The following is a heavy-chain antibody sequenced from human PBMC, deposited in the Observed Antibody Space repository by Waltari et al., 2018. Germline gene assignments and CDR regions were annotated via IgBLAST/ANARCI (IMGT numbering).Heavy chain of an antibody. Sequence: EVDLVESGGGLVHPGGSLRLSCAASGLTVSTNHMTWVRQVPGRGLEWGSSIYTACSTYNADSVEGRCTISRDVSKNMVHLQMNSLRPEDTAIYYCARARDEQTAMVYFDHWGQGTLVSVSS. J-gene: IGHJ4*02. D-gene: IGHD5-18*01. V-gene: IGHV3-66*02. CDR1: GLTVSTNH. CDR2: IYTACST. CDR3: ARARDEQTAMVYFDH.